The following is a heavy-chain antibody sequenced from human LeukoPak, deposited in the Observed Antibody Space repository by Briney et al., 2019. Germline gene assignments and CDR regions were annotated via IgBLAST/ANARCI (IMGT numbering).Heavy chain of an antibody. J-gene: IGHJ4*02. Sequence: GESLKISWKGSGYSFTSYWIGWVRQMPGKGLEWMGIIYPGDSDTRYSPSFQGQVTISADKSISTAYLQWSSLKASDTAMYYCARAKANYYGDYSRAFDYWGQGTLVTVSS. V-gene: IGHV5-51*01. CDR2: IYPGDSDT. D-gene: IGHD4-17*01. CDR3: ARAKANYYGDYSRAFDY. CDR1: GYSFTSYW.